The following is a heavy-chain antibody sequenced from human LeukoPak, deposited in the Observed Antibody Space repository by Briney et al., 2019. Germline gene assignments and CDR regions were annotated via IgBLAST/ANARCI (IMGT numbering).Heavy chain of an antibody. D-gene: IGHD3-22*01. Sequence: SETLSLTCSVSGTSISSSGYFWGWVRQPPGRGLEWIRSLHYAGSTFYKPSLNSRVTISGDTSKNQFSLRLRSVTAADTAVYYCASLDSSSGWFDPWGQGTLVTVSS. J-gene: IGHJ5*02. V-gene: IGHV4-39*01. CDR1: GTSISSSGYF. CDR3: ASLDSSSGWFDP. CDR2: LHYAGST.